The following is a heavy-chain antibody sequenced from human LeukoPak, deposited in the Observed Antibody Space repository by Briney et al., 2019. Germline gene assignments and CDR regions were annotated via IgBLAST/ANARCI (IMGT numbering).Heavy chain of an antibody. V-gene: IGHV5-51*01. CDR2: IYPGDSDT. CDR1: GYSFTSYW. D-gene: IGHD6-13*01. CDR3: AGQASSSPKQYYFDY. Sequence: GESLKISCKGSGYSFTSYWIGWVRQMPGKGLEWMGIIYPGDSDTRYSPSFQGQVTISADKSISTAYLQWSSLKASDTAMYYCAGQASSSPKQYYFDYWGQGTLVTVSS. J-gene: IGHJ4*02.